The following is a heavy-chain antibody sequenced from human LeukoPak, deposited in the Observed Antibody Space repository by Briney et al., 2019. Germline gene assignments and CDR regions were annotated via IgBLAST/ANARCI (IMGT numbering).Heavy chain of an antibody. CDR1: GGSISSSSYY. Sequence: KPSETLSLTCTVSGGSISSSSYYWGWIRQPPGKGLEWIGSIYYSGSTYYNPSLKSRVTISVDTSKNQFSLKLSSVTAADTAVYYCARTITMVRGAPLVFDYWGQGTLVTVPS. CDR2: IYYSGST. V-gene: IGHV4-39*01. J-gene: IGHJ4*02. D-gene: IGHD3-10*01. CDR3: ARTITMVRGAPLVFDY.